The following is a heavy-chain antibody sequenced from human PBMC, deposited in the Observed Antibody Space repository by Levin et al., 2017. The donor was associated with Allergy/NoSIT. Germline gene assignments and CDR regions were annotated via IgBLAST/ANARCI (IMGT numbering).Heavy chain of an antibody. Sequence: GESLKISCAASGFTFSSYAMSWVRQAPGKGLEWVSAISGSGGSTYYADSVKGRFTISRDNSKNTLYLQMNSLRAEDTAVYYCAKEWLYCSGGSCYGDGSWFDPWGQGTLVTVSS. CDR3: AKEWLYCSGGSCYGDGSWFDP. D-gene: IGHD2-15*01. CDR1: GFTFSSYA. J-gene: IGHJ5*02. V-gene: IGHV3-23*01. CDR2: ISGSGGST.